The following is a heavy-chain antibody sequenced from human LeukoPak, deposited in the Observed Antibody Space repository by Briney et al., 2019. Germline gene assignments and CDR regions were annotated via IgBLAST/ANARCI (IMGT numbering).Heavy chain of an antibody. D-gene: IGHD6-13*01. J-gene: IGHJ4*02. V-gene: IGHV3-48*01. CDR1: GFTFSSYS. CDR2: ISSSSSTI. CDR3: ARYGSSWYENYFDY. Sequence: PGGSLRLSCAASGFTFSSYSMNWVRQAPGKGLEWVSYISSSSSTIYYADSVKGRFTISRDNAKNSLYLQMNSLRAEDTAVYYCARYGSSWYENYFDYWGQGTLVTVSS.